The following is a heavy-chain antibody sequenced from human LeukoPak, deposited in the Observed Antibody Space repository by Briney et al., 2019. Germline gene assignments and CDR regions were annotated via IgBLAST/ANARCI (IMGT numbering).Heavy chain of an antibody. J-gene: IGHJ4*02. CDR2: ITQSGHST. D-gene: IGHD4/OR15-4a*01. V-gene: IGHV3-23*01. CDR1: GFGFSRYA. CDR3: AKGFACAEDRCYGLDS. Sequence: GGSLRLSCAASGFGFSRYAVTWVRQAPGKGLEWVSLITQSGHSTYYTKSVKGRFTISRDNSKNTLFLQMNSLGVEDTALYFCAKGFACAEDRCYGLDSWGQGILVIVSS.